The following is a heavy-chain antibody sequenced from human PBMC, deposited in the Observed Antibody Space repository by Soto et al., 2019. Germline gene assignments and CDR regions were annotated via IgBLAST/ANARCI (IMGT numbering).Heavy chain of an antibody. Sequence: PGGFLGLSCAAYGFTFSSYTMNWVSKAPGKALEWVSAGLQTGSTKYYADSVKDRFAISRDNSKNTLYLQMNNLRVEDTAVYYCAKDFTPDGYWDFDYWVQGT. D-gene: IGHD4-17*01. CDR2: GLQTGSTK. CDR3: AKDFTPDGYWDFDY. J-gene: IGHJ4*02. V-gene: IGHV3-23*01. CDR1: GFTFSSYT.